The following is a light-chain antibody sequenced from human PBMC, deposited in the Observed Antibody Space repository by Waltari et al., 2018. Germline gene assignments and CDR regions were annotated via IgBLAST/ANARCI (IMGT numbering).Light chain of an antibody. CDR2: AVH. J-gene: IGLJ3*02. CDR1: SNDVGAYDC. Sequence: QSALTQPASVSGSPGQSITISCTGTSNDVGAYDCVSWYQPHPGKVPQLLIYAVHNRPSGASDRFSGSKSGNTASLTISGLQAADEADYYCASKTNNAAVLFGGGTKVTVL. V-gene: IGLV2-14*03. CDR3: ASKTNNAAVL.